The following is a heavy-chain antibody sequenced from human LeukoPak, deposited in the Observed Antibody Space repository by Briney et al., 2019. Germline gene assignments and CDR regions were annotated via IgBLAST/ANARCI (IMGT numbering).Heavy chain of an antibody. CDR2: INQPGSVT. CDR3: ARLFISGTTFDF. CDR1: GYTFSNHW. Sequence: GGSLRLSCAASGYTFSNHWMSWVRQAPGKGLEWVANINQPGSVTHYVDYVKVRFTITRDNAKNSLYLEMNTVRGEDTAVYYCARLFISGTTFDFWGEGTMVTVSS. J-gene: IGHJ4*02. V-gene: IGHV3-7*01. D-gene: IGHD1-7*01.